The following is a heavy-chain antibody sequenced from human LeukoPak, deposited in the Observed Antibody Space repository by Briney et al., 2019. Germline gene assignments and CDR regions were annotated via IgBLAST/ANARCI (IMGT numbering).Heavy chain of an antibody. Sequence: GGSLRLSCAASGFTISDYWMTWVRQAPGKGLEWVANIKQDGSEKTYVDSVKGRFTISRDNVKNSIFLQMNSLRVEDMAMYYCVRDGGTDWYDPWGQGTLVSVSS. CDR3: VRDGGTDWYDP. V-gene: IGHV3-7*01. J-gene: IGHJ5*02. CDR2: IKQDGSEK. D-gene: IGHD3-16*01. CDR1: GFTISDYW.